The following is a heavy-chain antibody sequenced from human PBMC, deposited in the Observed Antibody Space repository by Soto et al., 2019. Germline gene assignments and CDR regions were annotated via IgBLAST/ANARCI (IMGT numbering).Heavy chain of an antibody. CDR3: ARDTGAILITYGMDV. V-gene: IGHV3-30-3*01. J-gene: IGHJ6*02. D-gene: IGHD3-16*01. Sequence: GGSLRLSCAASGFTFSSYAMHWVRQAPGKGLEWVAVISYDGSNKYYADSVKGRFTISRDNSKNTLYLQMNSLRAEDTAVYYCARDTGAILITYGMDVWGQGTTVTVSS. CDR1: GFTFSSYA. CDR2: ISYDGSNK.